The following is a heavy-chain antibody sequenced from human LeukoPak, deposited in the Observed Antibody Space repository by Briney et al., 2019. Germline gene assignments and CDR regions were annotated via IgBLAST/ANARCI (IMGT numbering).Heavy chain of an antibody. Sequence: ASVKVSCKASGGTFSSYAISWVRQAPGQGLEWTGGIIPIFGTANYAQKFQGRVTTTTDESTSTAYMELTSLRSEDTAVYYCARSYYDSSGFSPWGQGTLVTVSS. J-gene: IGHJ5*02. V-gene: IGHV1-69*05. CDR1: GGTFSSYA. CDR3: ARSYYDSSGFSP. CDR2: IIPIFGTA. D-gene: IGHD3-22*01.